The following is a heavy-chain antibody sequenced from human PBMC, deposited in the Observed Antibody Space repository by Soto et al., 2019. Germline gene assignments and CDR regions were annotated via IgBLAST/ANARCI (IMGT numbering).Heavy chain of an antibody. CDR3: ARDSEAAAGTEAFDY. CDR1: GFTFSSYA. J-gene: IGHJ4*02. D-gene: IGHD6-13*01. Sequence: VGSLRLSCAASGFTFSSYAMHWVRQAPGKGLEWVAVISYDGSNKYYADSVKGRFTISRDNSKNTLYLQMNSLRAEDTAVYYCARDSEAAAGTEAFDYCGQGTMVTVYS. V-gene: IGHV3-30-3*01. CDR2: ISYDGSNK.